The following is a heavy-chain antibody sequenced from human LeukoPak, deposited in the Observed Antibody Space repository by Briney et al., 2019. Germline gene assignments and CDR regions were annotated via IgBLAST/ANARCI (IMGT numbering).Heavy chain of an antibody. CDR3: AKDLSRAVAADWFDP. CDR2: ISDSGGST. D-gene: IGHD6-19*01. CDR1: GFTFCNYD. J-gene: IGHJ5*02. V-gene: IGHV3-23*01. Sequence: GGSLRLSCAASGFTFCNYDMSWVRQAPGKGLEWVSSISDSGGSTYYADSVKGRFTISRDNSKNTLYLQMTNLRAADTAVYYCAKDLSRAVAADWFDPWDQGSLVTVSS.